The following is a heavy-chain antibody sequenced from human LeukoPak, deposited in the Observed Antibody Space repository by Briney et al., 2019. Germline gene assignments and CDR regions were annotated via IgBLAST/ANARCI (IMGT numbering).Heavy chain of an antibody. J-gene: IGHJ3*02. D-gene: IGHD3-16*02. CDR3: ARGGIVGSAFDI. CDR2: INPSGGST. CDR1: GYTFTSYY. Sequence: ASVKVSCKASGYTFTSYYMHWVRQAPGQGLEWMGIINPSGGSTSYAQKFQGRVTITADESTSTAYMELSSLRSEDTAVYYCARGGIVGSAFDIWGQGTMVTVSP. V-gene: IGHV1-46*01.